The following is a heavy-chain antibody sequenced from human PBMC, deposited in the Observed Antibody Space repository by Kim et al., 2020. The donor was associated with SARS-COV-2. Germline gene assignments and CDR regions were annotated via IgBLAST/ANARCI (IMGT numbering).Heavy chain of an antibody. CDR3: ARGEQPSPIGYYYYYMDV. CDR2: ISAYNGNT. Sequence: ASVKVSCKASGYTFTSYGISWVRQAPGQGLEWMGWISAYNGNTNYAQKLQGRVTMTTDTSTSTAYMELRSLRSDDTAVYYCARGEQPSPIGYYYYYMDVWGKGTTVTVSS. V-gene: IGHV1-18*01. D-gene: IGHD1-26*01. CDR1: GYTFTSYG. J-gene: IGHJ6*03.